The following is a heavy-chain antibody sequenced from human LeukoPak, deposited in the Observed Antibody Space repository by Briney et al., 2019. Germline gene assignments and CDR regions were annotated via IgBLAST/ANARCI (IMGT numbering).Heavy chain of an antibody. CDR1: GYTFTDYF. D-gene: IGHD5-12*01. V-gene: IGHV1-2*06. CDR2: INPNGGGT. J-gene: IGHJ6*02. CDR3: ARDKYRPGYYGMDV. Sequence: ASVKVSCRASGYTFTDYFVHWVRQAPGQGLEWMGRINPNGGGTHYSQKFDGRVTMTRDTSISTAYMGLSRLRSDDTAVYYCARDKYRPGYYGMDVWGQGTTVTVSS.